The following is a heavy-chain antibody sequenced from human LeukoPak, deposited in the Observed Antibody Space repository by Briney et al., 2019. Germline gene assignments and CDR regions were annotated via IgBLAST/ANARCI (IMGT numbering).Heavy chain of an antibody. Sequence: GGSLRLSCAASGFTFDDYAMHWVRQAPGKGLEWVSGISWNSGSIGYADSVKGRFTISRDNAKNSLYLQMNSLRAEDTALYYCAKDSGRIAVAADYWGQGTPVTVSS. J-gene: IGHJ4*02. CDR3: AKDSGRIAVAADY. CDR2: ISWNSGSI. V-gene: IGHV3-9*01. CDR1: GFTFDDYA. D-gene: IGHD6-19*01.